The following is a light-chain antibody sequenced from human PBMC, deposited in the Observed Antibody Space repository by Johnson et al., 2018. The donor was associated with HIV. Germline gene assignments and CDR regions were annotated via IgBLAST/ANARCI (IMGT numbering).Light chain of an antibody. CDR2: DNN. CDR3: GTWDSSLSAGEV. CDR1: SSHIGNNY. J-gene: IGLJ1*01. V-gene: IGLV1-51*01. Sequence: SVLTQPPSVSAAPGQKVTISCSGSSSHIGNNYVSWYQQLPGTAPKLLIYDNNKRPSGIPDRFSGSKSGTSATLGITGLQTGDEADYYCGTWDSSLSAGEVFGTGTKVTVL.